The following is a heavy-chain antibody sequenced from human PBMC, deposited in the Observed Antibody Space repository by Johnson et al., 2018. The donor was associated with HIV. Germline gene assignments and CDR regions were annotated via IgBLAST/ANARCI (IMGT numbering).Heavy chain of an antibody. V-gene: IGHV3-64*01. J-gene: IGHJ3*01. CDR2: ISSNGGST. Sequence: VQLVESGGGVVQPGRSLRLSCAASGFTFSSYGMHWVRQAPGKGLEYVSAISSNGGSTYYANSVKGRFTISRDNAKNSLYLQMDSLRPEHTALYYCVRGGLGYQNFHDRFDVWGQGTVVTV. CDR1: GFTFSSYG. CDR3: VRGGLGYQNFHDRFDV. D-gene: IGHD3-22*01.